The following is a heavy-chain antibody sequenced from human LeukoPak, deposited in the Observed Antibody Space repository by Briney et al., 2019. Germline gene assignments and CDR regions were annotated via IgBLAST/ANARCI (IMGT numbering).Heavy chain of an antibody. Sequence: GGSLRLSCAASGFTFNNAWMSWVRQAPGKGLRWVGRIKRKTDGGTTDNAAPVKGRFTISRDDSKDTLYLQMNSLRAEDTAVYYCAKSKENWEDDAFDFWGQGTMVTVSS. CDR2: IKRKTDGGTT. CDR1: GFTFNNAW. CDR3: AKSKENWEDDAFDF. D-gene: IGHD7-27*01. J-gene: IGHJ3*01. V-gene: IGHV3-15*01.